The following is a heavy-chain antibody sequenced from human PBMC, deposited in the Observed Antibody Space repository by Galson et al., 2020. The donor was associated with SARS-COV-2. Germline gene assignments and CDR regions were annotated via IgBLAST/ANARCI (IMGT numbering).Heavy chain of an antibody. J-gene: IGHJ6*02. CDR2: INPNSGGT. CDR3: AREEVYQLLNGMDV. D-gene: IGHD2-2*01. CDR1: GYTFTGYY. Sequence: ASVKVSCKASGYTFTGYYMHWVRQAPGQGLEWMGWINPNSGGTNYAQKFQGRVTMTRDTSISTAYMELSRLRSDDTAVYYCAREEVYQLLNGMDVWGQGTTVTVSS. V-gene: IGHV1-2*02.